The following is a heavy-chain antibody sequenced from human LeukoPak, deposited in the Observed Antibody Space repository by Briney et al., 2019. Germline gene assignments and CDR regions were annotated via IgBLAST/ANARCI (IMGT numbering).Heavy chain of an antibody. Sequence: GGSLRLSCAASGFTFSDWYMNWVRQAPGKGLEWISCIGTSSTNTHYGDSVKGRFTISRDNTKNSVHLQLKNVRAEDTAVYYCARPCGGDCSFLDIWGQGTMVTVSS. CDR1: GFTFSDWY. CDR2: IGTSSTNT. CDR3: ARPCGGDCSFLDI. V-gene: IGHV3-11*01. J-gene: IGHJ3*02. D-gene: IGHD2-21*01.